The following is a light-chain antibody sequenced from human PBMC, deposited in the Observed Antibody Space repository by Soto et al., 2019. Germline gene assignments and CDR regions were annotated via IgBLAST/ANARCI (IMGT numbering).Light chain of an antibody. J-gene: IGLJ1*01. CDR1: SSDVGGYNY. Sequence: QSVLTQPASVSGSPGQSITISCTGTSSDVGGYNYVSWFQQHPGKAPKLLIYEVSNRPSGVSARFSGSKSGNTASLSISGLQAEDEADYYCSSYTRSSTYVFGTGTKLTVL. V-gene: IGLV2-14*01. CDR2: EVS. CDR3: SSYTRSSTYV.